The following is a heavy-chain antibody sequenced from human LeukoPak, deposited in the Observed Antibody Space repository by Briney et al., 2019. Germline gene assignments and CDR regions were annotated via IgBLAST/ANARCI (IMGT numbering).Heavy chain of an antibody. D-gene: IGHD1-26*01. CDR3: ASRIGRYLYYFGMDV. CDR2: VNESGST. Sequence: SETLSLTCAVSGGPYSHYYWTWIRQPPGKGRAGIGEVNESGSTNYDPSLKSRVTISVATSKNHFSLNLTSVTAADTAVYYCASRIGRYLYYFGMDVWGQGTTVTVSS. V-gene: IGHV4-34*01. J-gene: IGHJ6*02. CDR1: GGPYSHYY.